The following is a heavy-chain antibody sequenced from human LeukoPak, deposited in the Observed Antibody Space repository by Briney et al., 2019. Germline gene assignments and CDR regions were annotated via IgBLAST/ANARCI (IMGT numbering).Heavy chain of an antibody. Sequence: GGSLRLSCAASGFTFSSYSMNWVRQAPGKGLEWGSYISSSSSNIYYADSVKGRFTISRDNAKNSPYLQMNSLRGKDTAVYYCARGGSAFDSSAYYYVWGQGTLVTVSS. D-gene: IGHD3-22*01. V-gene: IGHV3-48*04. CDR3: ARGGSAFDSSAYYYV. CDR1: GFTFSSYS. J-gene: IGHJ4*02. CDR2: ISSSSSNI.